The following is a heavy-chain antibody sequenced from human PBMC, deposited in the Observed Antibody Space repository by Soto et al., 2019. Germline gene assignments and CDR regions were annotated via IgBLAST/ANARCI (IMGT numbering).Heavy chain of an antibody. CDR1: GGAIISYY. CDR3: ARGPRGYVYYHGMDV. V-gene: IGHV4-4*07. J-gene: IGHJ6*02. CDR2: IDTSGTT. Sequence: SETLSLTCTVSGGAIISYYCIFIRHSACKGLEWIGRIDTSGTTNYNPSLKSRVTMSVDASKNQFSLNLSSVTAADTAVYYCARGPRGYVYYHGMDVWGQGTTVTVSS. D-gene: IGHD3-10*01.